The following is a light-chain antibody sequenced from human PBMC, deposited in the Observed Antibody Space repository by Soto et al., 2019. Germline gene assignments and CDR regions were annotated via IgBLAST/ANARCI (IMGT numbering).Light chain of an antibody. V-gene: IGKV1-9*01. CDR2: GAY. CDR3: QQLNSFPIP. J-gene: IGKJ3*01. CDR1: QGIANF. Sequence: IQLTQSPSSLSASVGDRVTISCRASQGIANFLAWYQQKPGKAPKLLIYGAYPLQSGVPSRFSGSGSGTDFTLTISSLQPEDFATYHCQQLNSFPIPVGPGTKVDIK.